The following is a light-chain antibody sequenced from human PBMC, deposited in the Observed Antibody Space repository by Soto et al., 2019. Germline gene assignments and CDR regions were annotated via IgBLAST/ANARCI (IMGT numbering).Light chain of an antibody. J-gene: IGLJ1*01. CDR2: EGS. CDR1: SSDVGSYNL. Sequence: QSALTQPASVFGSAGQSTTIPCTGTSSDVGSYNLVSWYQQHSGKAPKLMIYEGSKRPSGVSNRFSGSKSRNTTSMTISGLHAEDAADYCCCSYAGSSTYVFGTGTKV. V-gene: IGLV2-23*01. CDR3: CSYAGSSTYV.